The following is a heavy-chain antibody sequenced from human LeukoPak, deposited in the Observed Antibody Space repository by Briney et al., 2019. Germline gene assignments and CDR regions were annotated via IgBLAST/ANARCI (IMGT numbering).Heavy chain of an antibody. Sequence: GGSLRLSCAASGFTFSSYAMHWVRQAPGKGLEWVAVISYDGSNKCYADSVKGRFTISRDNAKNSLYLQMNSLRAEDTAVYYCARDWVRIFGVVRNVDAFDIWGQGTMVTVSS. D-gene: IGHD3-3*01. CDR1: GFTFSSYA. CDR3: ARDWVRIFGVVRNVDAFDI. J-gene: IGHJ3*02. V-gene: IGHV3-30-3*01. CDR2: ISYDGSNK.